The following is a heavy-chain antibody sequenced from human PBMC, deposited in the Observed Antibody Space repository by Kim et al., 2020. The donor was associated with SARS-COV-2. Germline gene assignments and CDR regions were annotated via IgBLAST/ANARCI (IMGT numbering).Heavy chain of an antibody. CDR1: GGSFSGYF. V-gene: IGHV4-34*01. J-gene: IGHJ6*02. CDR2: INHYHSGSN. Sequence: SETLSLTCAVFGGSFSGYFWSWIRQPPGKGLEWIGEINHYHSGSNKHNATLKIRVSISVDTSKNQFSLKLSSVTAADTALYYCARGRAGVVPSPILGIGPHYDYYAIDVWGQGTTVTVSS. D-gene: IGHD2-2*02. CDR3: ARGRAGVVPSPILGIGPHYDYYAIDV.